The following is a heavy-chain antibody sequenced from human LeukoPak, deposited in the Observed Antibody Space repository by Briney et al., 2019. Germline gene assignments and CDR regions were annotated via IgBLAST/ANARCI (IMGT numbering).Heavy chain of an antibody. CDR1: GGSISSYY. J-gene: IGHJ4*02. Sequence: SETLSLTCTVSGGSISSYYWSWIRQPPGKGLEWIGYIYYSGSTNYNPSLKSRVTISVDTSKNQFSLKPSSVTAADTAVYYCARGVAGTGIDYWGQGTLVTVSS. CDR2: IYYSGST. D-gene: IGHD6-19*01. CDR3: ARGVAGTGIDY. V-gene: IGHV4-59*01.